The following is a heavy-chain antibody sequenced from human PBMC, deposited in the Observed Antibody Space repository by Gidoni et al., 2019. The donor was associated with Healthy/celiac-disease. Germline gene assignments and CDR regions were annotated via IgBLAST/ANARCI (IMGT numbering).Heavy chain of an antibody. CDR3: ARDHGPMSCSSTSCYTPDYYYYGMDV. Sequence: VQLVQSGAEVKKPGASVKVSCKASGYTFTGSYMHWVRQAPGQGLEWMGWINPNSGGTNYAQKFQGWVTMTRDTSISTAYMELSRLRSDDTAVYYCARDHGPMSCSSTSCYTPDYYYYGMDVWGQGTTVTVSS. J-gene: IGHJ6*02. CDR2: INPNSGGT. D-gene: IGHD2-2*02. CDR1: GYTFTGSY. V-gene: IGHV1-2*04.